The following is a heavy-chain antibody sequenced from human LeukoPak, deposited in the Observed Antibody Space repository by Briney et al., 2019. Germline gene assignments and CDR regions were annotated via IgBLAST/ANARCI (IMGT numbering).Heavy chain of an antibody. V-gene: IGHV3-33*01. CDR3: AREDSSGSTFDH. D-gene: IGHD3-22*01. Sequence: PGGSLRLSCAASGFTFSSYGMHWVRQAPGKGLEWVAVIWYDGSNKYYADSVKGRFTISRDNSKNTLYLQMNSLRAEDTAVYYCAREDSSGSTFDHWGQGTLVTVSS. J-gene: IGHJ4*02. CDR1: GFTFSSYG. CDR2: IWYDGSNK.